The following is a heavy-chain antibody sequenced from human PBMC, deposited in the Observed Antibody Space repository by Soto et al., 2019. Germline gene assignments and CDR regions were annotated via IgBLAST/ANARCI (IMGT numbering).Heavy chain of an antibody. CDR2: ISSSSSYI. V-gene: IGHV3-21*01. J-gene: IGHJ4*02. D-gene: IGHD6-19*01. CDR1: GFTFSSYS. CDR3: ARVASSGFDY. Sequence: EVQLVESGGGLVKPGGSLRLSCAASGFTFSSYSINWVRQAPWKGLASVSSISSSSSYIYYADSVKGRFTISRDNAKNSLYLQMNNLRAEDTAVYYCARVASSGFDYWGQGTLVTVSS.